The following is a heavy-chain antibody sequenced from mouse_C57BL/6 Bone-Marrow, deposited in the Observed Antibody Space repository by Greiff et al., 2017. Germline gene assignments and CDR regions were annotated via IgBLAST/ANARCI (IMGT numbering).Heavy chain of an antibody. Sequence: EVMLAESGGDLVKPGGSLTLSCAASGFTFSSYGMSWVRQTPDKRLEWVATISSGGSYTYYPDSVKGRFTISRDNAKNTLYLQMSSLKYEDTAMYYCARRWLLRGWFAYWGQGTLVTVSA. J-gene: IGHJ3*01. CDR1: GFTFSSYG. CDR3: ARRWLLRGWFAY. V-gene: IGHV5-6*02. CDR2: ISSGGSYT. D-gene: IGHD2-3*01.